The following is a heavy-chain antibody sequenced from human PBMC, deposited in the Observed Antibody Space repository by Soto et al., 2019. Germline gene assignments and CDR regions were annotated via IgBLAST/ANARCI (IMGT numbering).Heavy chain of an antibody. Sequence: ETLSLTCTVSGGSVSSYYWSWIRQPPGKGLEWIGYVYYSGITKYNPSLQSRITMSVDTSKNQFSLRLSSVTAADTAVYYCAKFSNNFDYWGQGTLVTVSS. CDR3: AKFSNNFDY. D-gene: IGHD4-4*01. J-gene: IGHJ4*02. CDR2: VYYSGIT. V-gene: IGHV4-59*02. CDR1: GGSVSSYY.